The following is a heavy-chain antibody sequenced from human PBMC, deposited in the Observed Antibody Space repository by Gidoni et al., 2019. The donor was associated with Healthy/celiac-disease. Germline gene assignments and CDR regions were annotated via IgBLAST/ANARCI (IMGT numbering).Heavy chain of an antibody. Sequence: EVQLVESGGGLVKHGGSLRVSCAASGVTSSSYSMNWVRQAPGKGLEWVSSISSSSSYISYADSVKGRFTISRDNATNSLYLQMNSLRAEDTAVYYCARDLEMATIPISYFQHWGQGTLVTVSS. CDR1: GVTSSSYS. CDR2: ISSSSSYI. D-gene: IGHD5-12*01. V-gene: IGHV3-21*01. J-gene: IGHJ1*01. CDR3: ARDLEMATIPISYFQH.